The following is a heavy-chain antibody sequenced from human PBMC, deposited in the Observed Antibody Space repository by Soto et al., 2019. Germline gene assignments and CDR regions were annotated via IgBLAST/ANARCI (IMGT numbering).Heavy chain of an antibody. D-gene: IGHD3-22*01. Sequence: QVQLVQSGTEVKKPGASVKVSCKASGYSFGTSGISWVRQAPGQGLEWMGWISAYNGNTNYDQKLKDRASMITDTSTNTAYLELRSLISDDTAVYYCARAGQYYDSSGYANWGQGTLVTVSS. V-gene: IGHV1-18*04. J-gene: IGHJ4*02. CDR1: GYSFGTSG. CDR3: ARAGQYYDSSGYAN. CDR2: ISAYNGNT.